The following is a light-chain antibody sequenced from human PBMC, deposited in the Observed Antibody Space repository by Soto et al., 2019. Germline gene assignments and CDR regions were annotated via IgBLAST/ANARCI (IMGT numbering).Light chain of an antibody. CDR1: QSVSSSY. CDR3: QQYGSSFT. V-gene: IGKV3D-20*01. Sequence: IVLTQSPATLSLSPGERATLSCGASQSVSSSYLAWYQQKPGLASRLLIYDASSRATGIPDRFSGSGSGTDFTLTISRLEPDVFALYYCQQYGSSFTFGPGTKVDIK. J-gene: IGKJ3*01. CDR2: DAS.